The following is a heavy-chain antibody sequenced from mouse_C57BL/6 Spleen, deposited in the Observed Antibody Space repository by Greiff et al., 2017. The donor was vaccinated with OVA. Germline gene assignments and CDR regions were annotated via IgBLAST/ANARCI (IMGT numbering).Heavy chain of an antibody. V-gene: IGHV1-15*01. D-gene: IGHD2-3*01. CDR1: GYTFTDYE. CDR3: TRNPGYWDY. Sequence: QVQLKESGAELVRPGASVTLSCKASGYTFTDYEMHWVKQTPVHGLEWIGAIDPETGGTAYNQKFKGKAILTADKSSSTAYMELRSLTSEDSAVYYCTRNPGYWDYWGQGTTLTVSS. CDR2: IDPETGGT. J-gene: IGHJ2*01.